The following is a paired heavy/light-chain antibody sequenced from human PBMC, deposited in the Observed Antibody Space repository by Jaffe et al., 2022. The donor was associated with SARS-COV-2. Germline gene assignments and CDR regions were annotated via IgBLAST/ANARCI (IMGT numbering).Heavy chain of an antibody. Sequence: EVQLVESGGGLVQPGGSLRLSCAASGFTFSNYWMHWVRQAPGKGLVWVSRIKSDGSSTSYADSVKGRFTTSRDNAKNTLYLQMNSLRAEDTAVYYCARGSLYGSGSYYFDNWGQGILVTVSS. CDR1: GFTFSNYW. CDR3: ARGSLYGSGSYYFDN. J-gene: IGHJ4*02. CDR2: IKSDGSST. D-gene: IGHD3-10*01. V-gene: IGHV3-74*01.
Light chain of an antibody. CDR1: SSDVGAYNY. J-gene: IGLJ1*01. Sequence: QSALTQPRSVSGSPGQSVTISCTGTSSDVGAYNYVAWYQQHPGKAPKLMIYDVTKRPSGVPDRFSGSKSGNTASLTISGLQAEDEADYYCCSYAGSYTYVFGTGTEVTVL. CDR2: DVT. CDR3: CSYAGSYTYV. V-gene: IGLV2-11*01.